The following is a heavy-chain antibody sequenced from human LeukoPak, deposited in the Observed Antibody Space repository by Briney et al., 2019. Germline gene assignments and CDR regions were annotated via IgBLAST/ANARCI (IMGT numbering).Heavy chain of an antibody. CDR3: AKDMKDYSSSGWYFVPPAPFDP. V-gene: IGHV3-23*01. CDR1: GFTFSNYG. D-gene: IGHD6-19*01. J-gene: IGHJ5*02. CDR2: ISGSGDRT. Sequence: GGSLRLSCVASGFTFSNYGMSWVRQAPGKGLERVSVISGSGDRTYYADSVKGRFTISRDNSKNTLYLQMNSLRAEDTAVYYCAKDMKDYSSSGWYFVPPAPFDPWGQGTLVTVSS.